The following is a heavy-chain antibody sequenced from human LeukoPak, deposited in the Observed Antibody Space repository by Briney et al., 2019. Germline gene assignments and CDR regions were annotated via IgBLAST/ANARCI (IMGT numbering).Heavy chain of an antibody. CDR1: GYTFTSYY. D-gene: IGHD6-6*01. CDR3: ARRRIAARAVSWFDP. Sequence: GASVKVSCKASGYTFTSYYMHWVRQAPGQGLEWMGIINPSGGSTSYAQKFQGRVTMTRDTPTSTVYMELSSLRSEDTAVYYCARRRIAARAVSWFDPWGQGTLVTVSS. J-gene: IGHJ5*02. V-gene: IGHV1-46*01. CDR2: INPSGGST.